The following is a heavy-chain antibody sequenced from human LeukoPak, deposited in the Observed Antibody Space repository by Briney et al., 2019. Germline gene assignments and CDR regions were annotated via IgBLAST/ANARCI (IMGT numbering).Heavy chain of an antibody. CDR1: GGSISSSRYY. CDR3: ARDQKDYYFYYGMDV. J-gene: IGHJ6*02. CDR2: IHYSGST. Sequence: PSETLSLTCTVSGGSISSSRYYWGWIRQPPGKGLEWIGSIHYSGSTYYNPSLKSRVTISVDTSKNQFSLKLSSVTAADTAVYYCARDQKDYYFYYGMDVWGQGTTVTVSS. V-gene: IGHV4-39*07.